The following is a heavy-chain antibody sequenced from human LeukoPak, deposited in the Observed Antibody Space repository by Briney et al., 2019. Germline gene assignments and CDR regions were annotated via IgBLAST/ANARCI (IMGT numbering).Heavy chain of an antibody. Sequence: GGSLRLSCVASGFTFSSYGMSWVRQAPGKGLEWVSAISGSGGSTYYADSVKGRFTISRDNSKNTLYLQMNSLRAEDTAVYYCAKQEDIWFGELLPVDYWGQGTLVTVSS. J-gene: IGHJ4*02. CDR1: GFTFSSYG. CDR3: AKQEDIWFGELLPVDY. D-gene: IGHD3-10*01. CDR2: ISGSGGST. V-gene: IGHV3-23*01.